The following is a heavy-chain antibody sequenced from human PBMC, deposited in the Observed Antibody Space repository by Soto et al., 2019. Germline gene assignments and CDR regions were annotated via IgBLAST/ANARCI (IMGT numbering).Heavy chain of an antibody. Sequence: EVQLLESGGGLVQPGGSLRLSCAASGFTFSSYAMSWVRQAPGKGLEWVSAISGSGGSTYYADSVKGRFTISRDNSKNTLYLQMNSLRGEDTTVYYCAQDLEQWLVRHFDYWGQGTLVTVCS. V-gene: IGHV3-23*01. D-gene: IGHD6-19*01. CDR3: AQDLEQWLVRHFDY. CDR1: GFTFSSYA. CDR2: ISGSGGST. J-gene: IGHJ4*02.